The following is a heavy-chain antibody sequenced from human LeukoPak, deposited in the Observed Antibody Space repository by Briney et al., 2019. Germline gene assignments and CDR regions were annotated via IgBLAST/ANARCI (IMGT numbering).Heavy chain of an antibody. CDR2: ISYDGSNK. V-gene: IGHV3-30-3*01. Sequence: GGSLRLSCAASGFTFSSYAMHWVRQAPGKGLEWVAVISYDGSNKYYADSVKGRFTISRDNSKNTLYLQMNSLTTEDTALYYCAKDSRSSTCCYQDWGQGTLVTVSS. CDR1: GFTFSSYA. D-gene: IGHD2-2*01. CDR3: AKDSRSSTCCYQD. J-gene: IGHJ4*02.